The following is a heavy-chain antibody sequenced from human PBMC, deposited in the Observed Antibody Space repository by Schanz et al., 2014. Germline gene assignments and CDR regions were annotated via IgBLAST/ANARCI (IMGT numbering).Heavy chain of an antibody. D-gene: IGHD3-10*01. J-gene: IGHJ5*02. CDR2: IYGGGIT. CDR3: ARPPPLVRGIAGWFGP. V-gene: IGHV3-66*04. CDR1: GFTVSSNY. Sequence: EVQLVESGGGLVQPGGSLRLSCAASGFTVSSNYMSWVRQAPGKGLEWVSVIYGGGITYYADSGKGRFTISRDSSRNTLYLQMTSLRAADPAVYYCARPPPLVRGIAGWFGPWGQGSLVTVSS.